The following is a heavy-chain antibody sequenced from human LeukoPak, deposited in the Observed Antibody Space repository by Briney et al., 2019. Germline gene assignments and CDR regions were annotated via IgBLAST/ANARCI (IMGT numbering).Heavy chain of an antibody. CDR1: GGTFSSYA. CDR2: IIPIFGTA. Sequence: SVKVSCKASGGTFSSYAISWVRQAPGQGLEWMGGIIPIFGTANYAQKFQGRVTITADESTRTAYMERSSLRSEDTAVYYCARAALGYCSSTSCRASTGGGWFDPWGQGTLVTVSS. CDR3: ARAALGYCSSTSCRASTGGGWFDP. D-gene: IGHD2-2*01. J-gene: IGHJ5*02. V-gene: IGHV1-69*13.